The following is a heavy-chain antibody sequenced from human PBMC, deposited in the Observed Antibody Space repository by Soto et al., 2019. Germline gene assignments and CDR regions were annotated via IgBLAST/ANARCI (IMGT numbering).Heavy chain of an antibody. CDR2: ISSRSSYI. Sequence: EVQLAESGGGLVKPGGSLRLSCAASGFTFHTDTMNWVRQAPGKGLEWVSSISSRSSYIYYADSVKGRFTISRDDARNSLYLQMSGLRVEDTAVYYCAREEVSRPNTYHGLDVWGQGTTVTVSS. V-gene: IGHV3-21*01. J-gene: IGHJ6*02. CDR3: AREEVSRPNTYHGLDV. CDR1: GFTFHTDT.